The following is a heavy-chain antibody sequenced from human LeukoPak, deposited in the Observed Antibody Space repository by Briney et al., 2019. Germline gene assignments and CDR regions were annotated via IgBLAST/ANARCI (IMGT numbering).Heavy chain of an antibody. CDR2: TSGSGANT. V-gene: IGHV3-23*01. CDR3: AGGAPKIDY. Sequence: GGSLRLSCAGSGFTFSNYAINWVRQAPGKGLEWVSVTSGSGANTYYADSVKGRFTISRDNSKNTLYLQMNSLRAEDTAVYYCAGGAPKIDYWGQGTLVTVSS. CDR1: GFTFSNYA. J-gene: IGHJ4*02.